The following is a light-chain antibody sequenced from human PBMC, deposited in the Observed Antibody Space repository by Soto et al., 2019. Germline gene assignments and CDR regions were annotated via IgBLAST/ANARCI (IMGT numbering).Light chain of an antibody. J-gene: IGKJ4*01. CDR1: QNIDRY. CDR2: DAS. V-gene: IGKV3-11*01. Sequence: EIVLTQSPDTLSLSPGERATLSCRASQNIDRYLVWYQQKPGQAPRLLIYDASKRATGIPDRFSGSGSGTDVTLTISSLAPEDCALYYCQQRTSWPRVFGGGTKVEIK. CDR3: QQRTSWPRV.